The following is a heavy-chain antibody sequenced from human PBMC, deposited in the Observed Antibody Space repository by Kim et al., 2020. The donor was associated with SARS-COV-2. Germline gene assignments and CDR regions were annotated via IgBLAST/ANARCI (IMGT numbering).Heavy chain of an antibody. CDR3: TTDAWYYDSSGYSDAFDI. V-gene: IGHV3-15*01. Sequence: VKGRFTISRDDSKNTLYLQMNSLKTEDTAVYYCTTDAWYYDSSGYSDAFDIWGQGTMVTVSS. D-gene: IGHD3-22*01. J-gene: IGHJ3*02.